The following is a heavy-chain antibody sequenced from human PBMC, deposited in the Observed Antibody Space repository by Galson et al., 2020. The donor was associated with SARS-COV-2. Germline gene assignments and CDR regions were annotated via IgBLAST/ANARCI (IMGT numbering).Heavy chain of an antibody. CDR1: GFTFSSYA. J-gene: IGHJ4*02. CDR3: ARDGQLSSGWAFDY. CDR2: IFYDGSNK. Sequence: GESLKISCAASGFTFSSYAMHWVRQAPGKGLEWVAQIFYDGSNKYYLDSVKGRFTISRDNSENTVSLQMDNLRAEDTAVYSCARDGQLSSGWAFDYWGQGTLVTVSS. D-gene: IGHD6-19*01. V-gene: IGHV3-30*04.